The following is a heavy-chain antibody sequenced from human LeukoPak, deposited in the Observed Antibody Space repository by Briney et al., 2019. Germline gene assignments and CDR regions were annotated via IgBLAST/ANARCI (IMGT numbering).Heavy chain of an antibody. CDR3: ARASPFIAVAGTAFDY. J-gene: IGHJ4*02. Sequence: SETLSLTCAVYGGSFSGYYWSWIRQPPGKRLEWIGEINHSGSTNYNPSLKSRVTISVDTSKNQFSLKLSSVTAADTAVYYCARASPFIAVAGTAFDYWGQGTLVTVSS. CDR1: GGSFSGYY. CDR2: INHSGST. D-gene: IGHD6-19*01. V-gene: IGHV4-34*01.